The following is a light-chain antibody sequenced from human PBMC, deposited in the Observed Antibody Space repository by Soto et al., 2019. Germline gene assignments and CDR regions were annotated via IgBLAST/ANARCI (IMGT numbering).Light chain of an antibody. Sequence: EIVMTQSPATLSVSPGERATLSCRASQSVYSTLAWYQQKPGQAPSLLIYHASTRATGIPARFSGSGSGTEFTLTISSLQSEEFAVYYCQQYNKWPLTLGGGTKLEIK. J-gene: IGKJ4*01. CDR1: QSVYST. CDR2: HAS. CDR3: QQYNKWPLT. V-gene: IGKV3-15*01.